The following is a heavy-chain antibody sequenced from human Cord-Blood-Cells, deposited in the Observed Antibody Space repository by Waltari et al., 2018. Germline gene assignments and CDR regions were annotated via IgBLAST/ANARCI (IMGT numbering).Heavy chain of an antibody. CDR3: ARGCSGGSCYSAFDI. J-gene: IGHJ3*02. CDR1: GGSFSGYY. Sequence: QVQLQQWGAGLLKPSETLSLTCAADGGSFSGYYWRWLRQPPGKGLEWIGEINHSGSTNYNPSLKSRVTISVDTSKNQFSLKLSSVTAADTAVYYCARGCSGGSCYSAFDIWGQGTMVTVSS. V-gene: IGHV4-34*01. CDR2: INHSGST. D-gene: IGHD2-15*01.